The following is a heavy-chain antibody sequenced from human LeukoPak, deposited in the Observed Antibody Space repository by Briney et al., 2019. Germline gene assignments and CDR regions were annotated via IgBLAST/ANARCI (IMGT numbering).Heavy chain of an antibody. J-gene: IGHJ6*02. CDR2: ISAYNGNT. CDR1: GYTFTSYG. V-gene: IGHV1-18*01. Sequence: ASVKVSCKASGYTFTSYGISWVRQAPGQGLEWMGWISAYNGNTNYAQKLQGRVTMTTDTSTSTAYMELRSLRSDDTAVYYCARGGIQPIVYYYYGMDVWGQGTTVTVSS. D-gene: IGHD5-18*01. CDR3: ARGGIQPIVYYYYGMDV.